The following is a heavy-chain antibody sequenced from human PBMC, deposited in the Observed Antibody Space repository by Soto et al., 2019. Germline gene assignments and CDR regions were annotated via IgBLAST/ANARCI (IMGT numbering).Heavy chain of an antibody. CDR3: ASDYADYLFARAFDI. J-gene: IGHJ3*02. CDR2: ISAYNGNT. Sequence: GASVKVSCKASGYTFTSYGFIWVRQAPGQGLEWMGWISAYNGNTNYAQKLQGRVTLTTDTSTSTAYMELRSLTSDDTAVYYCASDYADYLFARAFDIWGQGTMVTVSS. V-gene: IGHV1-18*01. CDR1: GYTFTSYG. D-gene: IGHD4-17*01.